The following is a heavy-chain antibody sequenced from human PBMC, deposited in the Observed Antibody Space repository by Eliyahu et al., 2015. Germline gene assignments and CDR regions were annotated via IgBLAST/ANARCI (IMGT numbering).Heavy chain of an antibody. Sequence: QVQLQESGPGLVKPSGTLSLTCTVSGXSISSTNWWNWVRQPPGKGLEWVWKIYESWSTSYNPSLKSRVTISVDTSKNQFSLRLSSVTAADTALYYCASPTLNSGYDVFDYWGQGILVTVSS. CDR1: GXSISSTNW. D-gene: IGHD5-12*01. J-gene: IGHJ4*02. CDR3: ASPTLNSGYDVFDY. CDR2: IYESWST. V-gene: IGHV4-4*02.